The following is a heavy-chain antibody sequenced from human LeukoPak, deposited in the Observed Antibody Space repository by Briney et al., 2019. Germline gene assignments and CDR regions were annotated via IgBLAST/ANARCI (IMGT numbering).Heavy chain of an antibody. V-gene: IGHV3-7*01. CDR1: GFTFSSVW. J-gene: IGHJ5*02. Sequence: PGGSLRLSCAASGFTFSSVWMSWVRQAPGKGLEWVANINKDANEKYYVDSVKGRFTISRDNAKSSLYLQMNSLRLDDTAMYYCARGYSPYGPWGQGTLVTVSS. D-gene: IGHD5-12*01. CDR2: INKDANEK. CDR3: ARGYSPYGP.